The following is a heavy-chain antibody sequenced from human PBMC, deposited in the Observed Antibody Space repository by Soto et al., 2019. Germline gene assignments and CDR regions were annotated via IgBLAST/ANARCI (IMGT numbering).Heavy chain of an antibody. J-gene: IGHJ3*02. CDR3: ASSYCSGGSCYSDAFDI. V-gene: IGHV4-39*01. D-gene: IGHD2-15*01. CDR2: IYYSGST. Sequence: SETLSLTCTVSGGSISSSSYYWGWIRQPPGKGLEWIGSIYYSGSTYYNPSLKSRVTISADTSKNQFSLKLSSVTAADTAVYYCASSYCSGGSCYSDAFDIWGQGTMVTVSS. CDR1: GGSISSSSYY.